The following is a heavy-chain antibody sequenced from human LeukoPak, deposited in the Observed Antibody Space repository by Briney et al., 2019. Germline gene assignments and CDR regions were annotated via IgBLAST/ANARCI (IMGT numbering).Heavy chain of an antibody. J-gene: IGHJ5*02. CDR1: GYSFTSYW. V-gene: IGHV5-51*01. CDR3: ARQRLTMVRGVILSPMPLFWFDP. D-gene: IGHD3-10*01. CDR2: IYPGDSDT. Sequence: GESLKISCKGSGYSFTSYWIGWVRQMPGKGLEWMGIIYPGDSDTRYSPSFQGQVTISADKSISTAYLQWSSLKASDTAMYYCARQRLTMVRGVILSPMPLFWFDPWGQGTLVTVSS.